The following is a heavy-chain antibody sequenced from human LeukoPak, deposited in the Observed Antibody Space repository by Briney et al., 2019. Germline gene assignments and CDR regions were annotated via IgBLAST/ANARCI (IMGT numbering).Heavy chain of an antibody. D-gene: IGHD1-26*01. Sequence: PSETLSLTCSVSGVSVGSAGYYWTWIRQPPGKGLEWIGYMYYTANSNYNPFLKSRVIMSLDPSQNEFSLRLTSVTAADTAVYYCARSQSQSGSYRYYFAYWGQGILVTVSS. J-gene: IGHJ4*02. CDR3: ARSQSQSGSYRYYFAY. V-gene: IGHV4-61*08. CDR2: MYYTANS. CDR1: GVSVGSAGYY.